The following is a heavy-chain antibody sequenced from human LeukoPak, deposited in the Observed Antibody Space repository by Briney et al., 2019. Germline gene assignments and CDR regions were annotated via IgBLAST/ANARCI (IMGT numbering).Heavy chain of an antibody. CDR1: GFTFSDYY. CDR3: ARVGWRGPIAAATRVVAFDI. J-gene: IGHJ3*02. CDR2: ISSGGTTI. V-gene: IGHV3-11*01. Sequence: GGSLRLSCAASGFTFSDYYMSWIRQAPGKGLEWVSYISSGGTTIYYAESVKGRFTISRDNAKNSLYLQVSSLRAEDTAVYYCARVGWRGPIAAATRVVAFDIWGQGTMVTVSS. D-gene: IGHD6-13*01.